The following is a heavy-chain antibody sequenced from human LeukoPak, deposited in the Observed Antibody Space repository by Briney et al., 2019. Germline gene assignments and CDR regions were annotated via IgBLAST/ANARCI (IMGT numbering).Heavy chain of an antibody. V-gene: IGHV4-34*01. CDR2: INHSGRT. CDR3: ARESRTGYSYGEQFDY. J-gene: IGHJ4*02. D-gene: IGHD5-18*01. Sequence: PSETLSLTCAVYGGSLSGSYWSWIRQPPGKGLEWIGEINHSGRTKYNPSLKSRVTISVDTSKNQFSLRLSSVTAADTAMYYCARESRTGYSYGEQFDYWGQGALVTVSS. CDR1: GGSLSGSY.